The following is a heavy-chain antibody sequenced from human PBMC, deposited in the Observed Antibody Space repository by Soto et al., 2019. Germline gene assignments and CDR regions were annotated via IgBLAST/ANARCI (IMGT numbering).Heavy chain of an antibody. CDR1: GGSISSGGYY. V-gene: IGHV4-31*03. J-gene: IGHJ3*02. CDR3: ARDSADYDAFDI. Sequence: SETLSLTCTVSGGSISSGGYYWSWIRQHPGKGLEWIGYIYYSGSTYYNPSLKSRVTISVDTSKNQFSLKLSSVTAADTAVYYCARDSADYDAFDIWGQGTMVTVSS. D-gene: IGHD6-25*01. CDR2: IYYSGST.